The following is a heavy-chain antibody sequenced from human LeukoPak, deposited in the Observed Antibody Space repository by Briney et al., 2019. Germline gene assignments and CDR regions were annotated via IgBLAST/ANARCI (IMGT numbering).Heavy chain of an antibody. V-gene: IGHV3-21*01. CDR2: ISSSSSYI. CDR1: GFTFSSYS. J-gene: IGHJ6*04. CDR3: ARDRWYYYGSGPYYYYGMDV. D-gene: IGHD3-10*01. Sequence: PGGSLRLSCAASGFTFSSYSMNWVRQAPGKGMEWVSSISSSSSYIYYADSVKGRFTISRDNAKNSLYLQMNSLRAEDTAVYFCARDRWYYYGSGPYYYYGMDVWGKGTTVTASS.